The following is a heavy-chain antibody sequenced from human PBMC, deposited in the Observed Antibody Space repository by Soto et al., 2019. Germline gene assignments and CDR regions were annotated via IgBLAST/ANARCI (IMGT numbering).Heavy chain of an antibody. Sequence: EVQLLESGGGSVQPGGSLRLSCAASGFTFSSYAMSWVRQAPGKGLEWVSGVSGSGGSTYCVDSVKGRFTISRDNSKNTLYLQMNSLRAEDTDVYYCAKDFGYNYGYDAFAIWGQGTMVTVSS. J-gene: IGHJ3*02. CDR2: VSGSGGST. V-gene: IGHV3-23*01. CDR3: AKDFGYNYGYDAFAI. CDR1: GFTFSSYA. D-gene: IGHD5-18*01.